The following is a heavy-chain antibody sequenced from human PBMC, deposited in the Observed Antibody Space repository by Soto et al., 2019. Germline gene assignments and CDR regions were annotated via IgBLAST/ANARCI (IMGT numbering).Heavy chain of an antibody. CDR1: GFTFSSYA. V-gene: IGHV3-30-3*01. CDR3: ARGRHNDYYDSSGYDY. Sequence: QVQLVESGGGVVQPGRSLRLSCAASGFTFSSYAMHWVRQAPGKGLEWVAVISYDGSNKYYADSVKGRFTISRDNSKNTLYLQMNSLRAEDTAVYYCARGRHNDYYDSSGYDYWGQGTLVTVSS. J-gene: IGHJ4*02. CDR2: ISYDGSNK. D-gene: IGHD3-22*01.